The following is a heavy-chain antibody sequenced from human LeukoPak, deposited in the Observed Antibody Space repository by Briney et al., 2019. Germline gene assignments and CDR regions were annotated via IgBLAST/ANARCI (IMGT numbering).Heavy chain of an antibody. CDR2: ISSSSSNI. J-gene: IGHJ4*02. Sequence: GGSLRLSCAASGFDFSTYSIDWVRQAPGKGLEWVSYISSSSSNIYHADSVKGRFTISRDNAKNSLHLQMNSLRAEDTAVYYCARFGRRGWKVDYWAQGTLVTSPQ. CDR3: ARFGRRGWKVDY. D-gene: IGHD3-16*01. CDR1: GFDFSTYS. V-gene: IGHV3-48*04.